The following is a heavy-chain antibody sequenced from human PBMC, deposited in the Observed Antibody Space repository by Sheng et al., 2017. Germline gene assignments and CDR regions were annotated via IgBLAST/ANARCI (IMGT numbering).Heavy chain of an antibody. D-gene: IGHD6-13*01. CDR3: ARGLRQQPDY. CDR2: IYTSGST. Sequence: QVQLQESGPGLVKPSQTLSLTCTVSGGSISSGSYYWSWDPAARPGRDWSGIGRIYTSGSTNYNPSLKSRVSTSVDTSKNQFSLKLSSVTAADTAVYYCARGLRQQPDYWGQGTLVTVSS. J-gene: IGHJ4*02. V-gene: IGHV4-61*02. CDR1: GGSISSGSYY.